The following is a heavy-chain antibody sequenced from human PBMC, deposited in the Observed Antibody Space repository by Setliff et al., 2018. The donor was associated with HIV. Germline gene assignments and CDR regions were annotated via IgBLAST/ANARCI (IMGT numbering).Heavy chain of an antibody. Sequence: ASVKVSCKASGYTFTSYAIHWVRQAPGQRLEWMAWINAGNGNTKYSQEFQGRVTITRDASASTAYMELRSLRSDDTAVYYCARVIDYGVLYWSYYMDVWGKGTTVTVSS. D-gene: IGHD4-17*01. CDR1: GYTFTSYA. CDR3: ARVIDYGVLYWSYYMDV. CDR2: INAGNGNT. V-gene: IGHV1-3*01. J-gene: IGHJ6*03.